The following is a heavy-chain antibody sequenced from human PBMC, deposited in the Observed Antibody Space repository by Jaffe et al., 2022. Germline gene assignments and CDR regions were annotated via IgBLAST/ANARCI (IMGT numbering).Heavy chain of an antibody. Sequence: EVQLLQSGAEMKKPGESLRISCKFSEYISTNYWIGWVRRMPGKGLEFIGIISPRDSDSRYSPSFQGHVTLSLDKSSTTTYLQWSSLKASDTAVYYCARLFQDFWNGYPYYFDFWGHGTLVTVSS. CDR3: ARLFQDFWNGYPYYFDF. D-gene: IGHD3-3*01. V-gene: IGHV5-51*03. CDR2: ISPRDSDS. CDR1: EYISTNYW. J-gene: IGHJ4*01.